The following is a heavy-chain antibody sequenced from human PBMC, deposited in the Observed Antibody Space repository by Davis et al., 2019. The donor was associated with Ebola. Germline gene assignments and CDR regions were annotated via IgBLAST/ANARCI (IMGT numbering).Heavy chain of an antibody. Sequence: SLKISCAASGFTFDDYAMHWVRQVPGKGLEWVSGITWNSGSIGYADSVKGRFTISRDNSKNTLYLQMNSLRAEDTAVYYCAKDREDDYDSSGYYPGYWGQGTLVTVSS. J-gene: IGHJ4*02. CDR2: ITWNSGSI. CDR3: AKDREDDYDSSGYYPGY. CDR1: GFTFDDYA. V-gene: IGHV3-9*01. D-gene: IGHD3-22*01.